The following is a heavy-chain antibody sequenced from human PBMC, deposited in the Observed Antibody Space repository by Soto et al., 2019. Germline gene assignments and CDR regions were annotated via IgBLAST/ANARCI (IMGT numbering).Heavy chain of an antibody. CDR3: AASTTTVISSYSS. CDR2: ISSDGGDT. D-gene: IGHD4-4*01. Sequence: PGGSLRLSCSASGFMFSNCAMHWVRQAPGKGPEYVSAISSDGGDTFYADSVKARFTVSRDNNRNRLYLQMRSLRLEDTAIYYCAASTTTVISSYSSWGQGTQGTVSS. V-gene: IGHV3-64D*06. J-gene: IGHJ4*02. CDR1: GFMFSNCA.